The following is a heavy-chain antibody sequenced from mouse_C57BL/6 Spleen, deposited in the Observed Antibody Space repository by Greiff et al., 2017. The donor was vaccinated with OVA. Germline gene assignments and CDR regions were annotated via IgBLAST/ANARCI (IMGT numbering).Heavy chain of an antibody. J-gene: IGHJ2*01. CDR2: IYPSDSET. D-gene: IGHD3-2*02. Sequence: QVQLQQPGAELVRPGSSVKLSCKASGYTFTSYWMDWVKQRPGQGLEWIGNIYPSDSETHYNQKFKDKATLTVDKSSSTAYMQLSSLTSEDSAVYYCAREGAQPNYLDYWGQGTTLTVSS. CDR1: GYTFTSYW. V-gene: IGHV1-61*01. CDR3: AREGAQPNYLDY.